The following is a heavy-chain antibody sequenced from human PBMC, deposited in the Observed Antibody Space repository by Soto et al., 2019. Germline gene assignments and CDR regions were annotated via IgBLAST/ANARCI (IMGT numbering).Heavy chain of an antibody. Sequence: QVQLQQWGAGLLKPSETLSLTCAVYGGSFSGYYWSWIRQPPGKGLEWIGEINHSGSTKYSPSLKSRVTISVDTSKNQFSLKLSSMTAADTAVYYCARGKDFWWGGYWGQGTLVTVSS. CDR1: GGSFSGYY. CDR2: INHSGST. V-gene: IGHV4-34*01. CDR3: ARGKDFWWGGY. J-gene: IGHJ4*02. D-gene: IGHD3-3*01.